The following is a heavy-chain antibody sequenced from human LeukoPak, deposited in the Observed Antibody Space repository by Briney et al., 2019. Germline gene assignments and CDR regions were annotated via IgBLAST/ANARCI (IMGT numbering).Heavy chain of an antibody. V-gene: IGHV1-18*01. CDR3: ARYSSGWYEDYLDY. D-gene: IGHD6-19*01. J-gene: IGHJ4*02. CDR2: ISAYNGNT. CDR1: GYTFTSYG. Sequence: ASVKVSCKASGYTFTSYGISWVRQAPGQGLEWMGWISAYNGNTNYAQKLQGRVTMTTDTSTSTAYMELRSLRSDDTAVYYCARYSSGWYEDYLDYWGQGTLVTVSS.